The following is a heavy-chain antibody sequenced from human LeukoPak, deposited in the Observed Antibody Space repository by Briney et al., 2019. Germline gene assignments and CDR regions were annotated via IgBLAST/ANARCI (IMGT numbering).Heavy chain of an antibody. CDR2: INPSGGST. CDR3: AKGSRWFDP. CDR1: GYTFTSYY. V-gene: IGHV1-46*03. Sequence: ASVKVSCKTSGYTFTSYYIHWVRQAPGQGLEWMGIINPSGGSTTYAQKFQGRVTMTRDTSTSTVYMELNSPRSEDTAVYYCAKGSRWFDPWGQGTLVTVSS. J-gene: IGHJ5*02.